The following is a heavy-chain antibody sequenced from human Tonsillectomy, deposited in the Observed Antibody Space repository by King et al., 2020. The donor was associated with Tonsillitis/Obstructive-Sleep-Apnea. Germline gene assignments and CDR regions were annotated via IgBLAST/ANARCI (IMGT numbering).Heavy chain of an antibody. CDR2: IYPGDSDT. CDR1: GYRFTSYW. CDR3: ARLIPPFTDALDI. D-gene: IGHD2-2*02. Sequence: QLVQSGAEVKKPGESLKISCKGSGYRFTSYWIGWVRQMPGKGLEWMGIIYPGDSDTRYSPSFQGQVTISADKSISTAYLRWSSLKASDTAMYDCARLIPPFTDALDIWGQGTMVTVSS. J-gene: IGHJ3*02. V-gene: IGHV5-51*01.